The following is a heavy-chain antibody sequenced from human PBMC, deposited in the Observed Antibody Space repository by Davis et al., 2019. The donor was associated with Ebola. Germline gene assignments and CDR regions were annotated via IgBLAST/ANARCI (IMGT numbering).Heavy chain of an antibody. J-gene: IGHJ3*02. D-gene: IGHD6-13*01. CDR1: GFTFDDYG. V-gene: IGHV3-20*04. CDR3: ARAIGPVYSSSWNDAFDI. Sequence: GGSLRLSCAASGFTFDDYGMSWVRHAPGKGLEWVSGINWNGGSTGYADSVKGRFTISRDNAKNSLYLQMNSLRAEDTAVYYCARAIGPVYSSSWNDAFDIWGQGTMVTVSS. CDR2: INWNGGST.